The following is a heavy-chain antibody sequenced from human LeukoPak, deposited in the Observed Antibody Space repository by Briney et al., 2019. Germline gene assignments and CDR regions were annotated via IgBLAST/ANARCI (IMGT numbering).Heavy chain of an antibody. D-gene: IGHD2-2*01. CDR1: GGSISSYY. J-gene: IGHJ5*02. Sequence: SETLSLTCTVSGGSISSYYWSWIRQPPGKGLEWIGYIYYRGSINYNPPLKSRVTISVDTSKNLFSLKLSSLTAADTAVYYCARDLSIVVVYNWFDPWGQGTLVTVSS. CDR2: IYYRGSI. V-gene: IGHV4-59*01. CDR3: ARDLSIVVVYNWFDP.